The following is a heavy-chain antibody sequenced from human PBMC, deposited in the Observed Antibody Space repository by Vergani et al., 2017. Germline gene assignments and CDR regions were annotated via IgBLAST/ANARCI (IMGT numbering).Heavy chain of an antibody. V-gene: IGHV7-4-1*02. CDR3: ARDGTQGYSGYDSHGGFDP. D-gene: IGHD5-12*01. CDR2: INTNTGNP. CDR1: GYTFTSYA. Sequence: QVQLVQSGSELKKPGASVKVSCKASGYTFTSYAMNWVRQAPGQGLEWMGWINTNTGNPTYAQGFTGRFVFSLDTSVSTAYLQISSLKAEDTAAYYCARDGTQGYSGYDSHGGFDPWGQGTLVTVSS. J-gene: IGHJ5*02.